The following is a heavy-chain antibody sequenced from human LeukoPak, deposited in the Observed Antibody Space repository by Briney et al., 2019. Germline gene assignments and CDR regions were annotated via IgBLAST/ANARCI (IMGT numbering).Heavy chain of an antibody. D-gene: IGHD4-17*01. CDR3: ATATTVTTGFDY. J-gene: IGHJ4*02. V-gene: IGHV3-21*01. CDR1: GFTFSSYS. Sequence: GGSLRLSCAASGFTFSSYSMNWVRQAPGKGLEWVSSISSSSSYIYYADSVKGRFTISRDNAKNSLYLRMNSLIAEDTAVYYCATATTVTTGFDYWGQGTLVTVSS. CDR2: ISSSSSYI.